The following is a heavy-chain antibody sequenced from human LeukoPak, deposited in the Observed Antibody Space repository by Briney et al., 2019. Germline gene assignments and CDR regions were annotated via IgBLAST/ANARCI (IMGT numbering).Heavy chain of an antibody. CDR3: ASERVGDTARGPPRNYYYGRAV. V-gene: IGHV4-4*02. CDR1: GGSISSSNW. J-gene: IGHJ6*02. CDR2: IYHSGST. Sequence: SETLSLTCAVSGGSISSSNWWSWVRQPPGKGLEWIGEIYHSGSTNYNPSLKSRVTISVDKSKNQFSLKLSSVTAADTAVYYCASERVGDTARGPPRNYYYGRAVGSQGPRVTFPS. D-gene: IGHD5-18*01.